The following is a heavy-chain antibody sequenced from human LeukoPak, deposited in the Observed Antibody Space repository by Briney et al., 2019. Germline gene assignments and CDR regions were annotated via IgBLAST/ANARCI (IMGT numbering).Heavy chain of an antibody. CDR1: GGSISNGDHY. V-gene: IGHV4-34*01. D-gene: IGHD5-18*01. CDR3: VVDTAMVTLFDY. CDR2: INHSGST. Sequence: SETLSLTCTVSGGSISNGDHYWSWIRQPPGKGLEWIGEINHSGSTNYNPSLKSRVTISVDTSKNQFSLKLSSVTAADTAVYYCVVDTAMVTLFDYWGQGTLVTVSS. J-gene: IGHJ4*02.